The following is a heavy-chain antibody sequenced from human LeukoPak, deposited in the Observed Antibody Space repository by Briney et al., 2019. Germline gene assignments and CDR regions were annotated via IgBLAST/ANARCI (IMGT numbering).Heavy chain of an antibody. CDR3: ARQGSPSITIFGVVIIPHWYFDL. CDR1: GGSISSSSYY. J-gene: IGHJ2*01. Sequence: SETLSLTCTVSGGSISSSSYYWGWIRQRPGKGLEWIGSIYYSGSTYYNPSLKSRVTISVDTSKNQFSLKLSSVTAADTAVYYCARQGSPSITIFGVVIIPHWYFDLWGRGTLVTVSS. D-gene: IGHD3-3*01. V-gene: IGHV4-39*01. CDR2: IYYSGST.